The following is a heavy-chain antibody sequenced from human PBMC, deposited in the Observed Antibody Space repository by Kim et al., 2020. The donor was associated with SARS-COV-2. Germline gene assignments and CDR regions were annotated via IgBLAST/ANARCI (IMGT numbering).Heavy chain of an antibody. V-gene: IGHV4-39*01. Sequence: SETLSLICTVSGDSISTSSYYWGWIRQPPGKGLEWIGNIYYSGNTYYNSSLKSRVTIFLDTSKNQFTLKLSSVTAADTAVYYCARALDYYDRSAYYDWGQGTLVTVSS. J-gene: IGHJ4*02. D-gene: IGHD3-22*01. CDR3: ARALDYYDRSAYYD. CDR2: IYYSGNT. CDR1: GDSISTSSYY.